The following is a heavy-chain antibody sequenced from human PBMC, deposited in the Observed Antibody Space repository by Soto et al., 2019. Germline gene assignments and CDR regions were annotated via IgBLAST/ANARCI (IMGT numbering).Heavy chain of an antibody. CDR2: ISSSGSTI. CDR1: GFTFSDYY. CDR3: ARGQTQLWSDYYYYGMDV. D-gene: IGHD5-18*01. Sequence: SLRLSCAASGFTFSDYYMSWIRQAPGKGLEWVSYISSSGSTIYYADSVKGRFTISRDNAKNSLYLQMNSLRAEDTAVYYCARGQTQLWSDYYYYGMDVWGQGTTVTVSS. V-gene: IGHV3-11*01. J-gene: IGHJ6*02.